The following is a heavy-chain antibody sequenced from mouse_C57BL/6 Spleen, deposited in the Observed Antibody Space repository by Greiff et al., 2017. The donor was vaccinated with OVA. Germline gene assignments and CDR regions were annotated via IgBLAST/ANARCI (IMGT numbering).Heavy chain of an antibody. CDR1: GFTFSSYA. D-gene: IGHD2-3*01. CDR2: ISSGGDYI. CDR3: TRDPAYDGYTWFAY. J-gene: IGHJ3*01. Sequence: EVKLMESGEGLVKPGGSLKLSCAASGFTFSSYAMSWVRQTPEKRLEWVAYISSGGDYIYYADTVKGRFTISRDNARNTLYLQMSSLKSEDTAMYYCTRDPAYDGYTWFAYWGQGTLVTVSA. V-gene: IGHV5-9-1*02.